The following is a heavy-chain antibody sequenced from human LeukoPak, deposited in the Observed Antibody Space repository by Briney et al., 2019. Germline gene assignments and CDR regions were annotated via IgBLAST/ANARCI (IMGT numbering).Heavy chain of an antibody. V-gene: IGHV3-7*01. Sequence: GGSLRLSCAASGFSFSIYWMSWIRQTPGKGLEYVANIESNGGDKYYVDSVKGRFTISRDNAKNSLYLQMNSLRAEDTAVYFCAKIGVRGSYHKSFDYWGQGTLVTVSS. CDR3: AKIGVRGSYHKSFDY. CDR2: IESNGGDK. CDR1: GFSFSIYW. J-gene: IGHJ4*02. D-gene: IGHD1-26*01.